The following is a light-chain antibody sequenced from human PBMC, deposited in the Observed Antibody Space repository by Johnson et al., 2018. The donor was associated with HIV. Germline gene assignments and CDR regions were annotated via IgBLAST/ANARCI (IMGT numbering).Light chain of an antibody. Sequence: QPVLTQPPSMSAAPGQKVTISCSGSSSNIWNNYVSWYQQLPGTAPKLLLFENNKRPSGIPARFSGSKSGTSATLAITGLQTGDEDDYYCGTWDNSLTAGVFGSGTKVTVL. J-gene: IGLJ1*01. CDR3: GTWDNSLTAGV. CDR1: SSNIWNNY. V-gene: IGLV1-51*02. CDR2: ENN.